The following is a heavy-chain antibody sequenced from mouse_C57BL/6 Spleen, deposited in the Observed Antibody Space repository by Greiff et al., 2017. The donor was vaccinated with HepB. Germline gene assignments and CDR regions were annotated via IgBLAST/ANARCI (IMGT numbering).Heavy chain of an antibody. D-gene: IGHD3-2*02. CDR2: IYPGDGDT. CDR1: GYAFSSSW. J-gene: IGHJ2*01. CDR3: ARQLRGGGY. Sequence: QVQLKESGPELVKPGASVKISCKASGYAFSSSWMNWVKQRPGKGLEWIGRIYPGDGDTNYNGKFKGKATLTADKSSSTAYMQLSSLTSEDSAVYFCARQLRGGGYWGQGTTLTVSS. V-gene: IGHV1-82*01.